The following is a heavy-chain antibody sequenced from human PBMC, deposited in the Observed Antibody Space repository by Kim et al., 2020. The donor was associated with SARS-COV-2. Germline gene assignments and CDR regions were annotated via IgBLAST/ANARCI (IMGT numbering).Heavy chain of an antibody. CDR3: ASETYYYGSGTTGAFDI. V-gene: IGHV3-53*01. D-gene: IGHD3-10*01. J-gene: IGHJ3*02. Sequence: VKVRFTISRDNSKNTLYLQMNSLRAEDTAVYYCASETYYYGSGTTGAFDIWGQGTMVTVSS.